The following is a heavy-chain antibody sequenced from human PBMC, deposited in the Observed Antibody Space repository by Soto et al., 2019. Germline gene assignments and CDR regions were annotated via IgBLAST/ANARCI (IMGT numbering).Heavy chain of an antibody. D-gene: IGHD3-16*01. J-gene: IGHJ4*02. V-gene: IGHV4-30-2*05. CDR2: IDHSGTT. CDR3: ARDRHCPDGLCLYYFDP. Sequence: SETLSLTCAVSGGSINSAGYSWSWIRQPPGKGLEWIGYIDHSGTTSYNPSLESRITMTVDTSKNQFSLKVNSVTAADTAVYYCARDRHCPDGLCLYYFDPWGQGTLVTVSS. CDR1: GGSINSAGYS.